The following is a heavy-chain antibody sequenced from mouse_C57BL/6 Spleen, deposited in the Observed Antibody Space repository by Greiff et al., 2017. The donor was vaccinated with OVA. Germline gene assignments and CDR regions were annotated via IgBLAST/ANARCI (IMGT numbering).Heavy chain of an antibody. CDR1: GYTFTSYW. V-gene: IGHV1-7*01. J-gene: IGHJ4*01. D-gene: IGHD1-1*01. Sequence: QVQLKESGAELAKPGASVKLSCKASGYTFTSYWMHWVKQRPGQGLEWIGYINPSSGYTKYNQKFKDKATLTADKSSSTAYMQLSSLTYEDAAVYYCAPTVVATYYAMDYWGQGTSVTVSS. CDR3: APTVVATYYAMDY. CDR2: INPSSGYT.